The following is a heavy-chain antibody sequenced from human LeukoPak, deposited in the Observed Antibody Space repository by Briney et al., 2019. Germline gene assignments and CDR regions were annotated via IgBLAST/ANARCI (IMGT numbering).Heavy chain of an antibody. CDR3: ATETQGYYFDY. CDR2: IYYSGST. CDR1: GGSISSGGYY. V-gene: IGHV4-31*03. Sequence: PSQTLSLTCTVSGGSISSGGYYWSWIRQHPGKGLEWIGYIYYSGSTYYNPSLKSRVTISVETSKNQFSLKLSSVTAADTAVYYYATETQGYYFDYSGQGTLVTVSS. J-gene: IGHJ4*02.